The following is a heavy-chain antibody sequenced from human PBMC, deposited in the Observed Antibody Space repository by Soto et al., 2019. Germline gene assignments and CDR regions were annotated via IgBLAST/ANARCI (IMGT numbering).Heavy chain of an antibody. Sequence: SETLSLTCTVSGGSISSSSYYWGWIRQPPGKGLEWIGSIYYSGSTYYNPSLKSRVTISVDTSKNQFSLKLSSVTAADTAVYYCARGEGLLWFGVNYYYYGMDVWGQGTTVTVSS. CDR1: GGSISSSSYY. CDR2: IYYSGST. D-gene: IGHD3-10*01. V-gene: IGHV4-39*01. CDR3: ARGEGLLWFGVNYYYYGMDV. J-gene: IGHJ6*02.